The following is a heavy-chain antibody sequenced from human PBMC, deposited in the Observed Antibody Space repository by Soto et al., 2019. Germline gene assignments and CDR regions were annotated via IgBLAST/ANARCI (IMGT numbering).Heavy chain of an antibody. D-gene: IGHD2-15*01. CDR1: GYTFTSYA. CDR2: INAGNGNP. J-gene: IGHJ4*02. V-gene: IGHV1-3*01. CDR3: ARDCSGGSCYSLSFDY. Sequence: GASVKVSCKASGYTFTSYAMHWVRQAPGQRLEWMGWINAGNGNPKYSQKFQGRVTITRDTSASTAYMELSSLRSEDTAVYYCARDCSGGSCYSLSFDYWGQGTLVTVSS.